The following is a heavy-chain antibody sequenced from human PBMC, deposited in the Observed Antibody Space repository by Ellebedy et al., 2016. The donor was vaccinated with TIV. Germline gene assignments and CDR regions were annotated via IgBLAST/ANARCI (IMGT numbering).Heavy chain of an antibody. CDR3: ARGRRIRGSGSPPLDN. J-gene: IGHJ4*02. CDR2: INHLGIT. Sequence: SETLSLTXAVYGGSFNDHFWNWIRQSPGKGLEWIGEINHLGITDDNPSLKSRVTLSVDTSKNQFSLNVTSVTAADTAVYYCARGRRIRGSGSPPLDNWGQGTLVTVSS. CDR1: GGSFNDHF. V-gene: IGHV4-34*01. D-gene: IGHD3-10*01.